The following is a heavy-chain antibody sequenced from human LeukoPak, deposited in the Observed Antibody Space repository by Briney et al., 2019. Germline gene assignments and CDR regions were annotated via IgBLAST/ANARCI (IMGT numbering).Heavy chain of an antibody. CDR3: TRAGPGSGWYFDY. CDR2: ISPYNGNT. V-gene: IGHV1-18*01. CDR1: GYDFTSVG. D-gene: IGHD6-19*01. Sequence: EASVKVSCKASGYDFTSVGITWVRRAPGQGLEWVGWISPYNGNTRYAQKFQGRVAMTTDTSTTTAYMELRGLRFNGTAVYYCTRAGPGSGWYFDYWGQGTLVTVSS. J-gene: IGHJ4*02.